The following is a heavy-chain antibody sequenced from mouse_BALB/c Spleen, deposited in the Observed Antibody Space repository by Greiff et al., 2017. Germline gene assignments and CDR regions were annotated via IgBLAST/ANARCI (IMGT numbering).Heavy chain of an antibody. CDR1: GFTFSDYY. CDR3: ARDRAREAWFAY. J-gene: IGHJ3*01. Sequence: EVQGVESGGGLVKPGGSLKLSCAASGFTFSDYYMYWVRQTPEKRLEWVATISDGGSYTYYPDSVKGRFTISRDNAKNNLYLQMSSLKSEDTAMYYCARDRAREAWFAYWGQGTLVTVSA. D-gene: IGHD3-1*01. V-gene: IGHV5-4*02. CDR2: ISDGGSYT.